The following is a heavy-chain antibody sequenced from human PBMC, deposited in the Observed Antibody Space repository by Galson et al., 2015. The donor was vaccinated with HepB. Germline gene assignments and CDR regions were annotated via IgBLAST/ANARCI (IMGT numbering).Heavy chain of an antibody. Sequence: SLRLSCAASGFTFSNAWMSWVRQAPGKGLEWVGRIKSKTDGGTADYAAPVKGRFTISRDDSKNTLYLQMNSLKTEDTAVYYCTTRAWGSYYIEGRYGMDVWGQGTTVTVSS. D-gene: IGHD3-10*01. V-gene: IGHV3-15*01. CDR3: TTRAWGSYYIEGRYGMDV. J-gene: IGHJ6*02. CDR2: IKSKTDGGTA. CDR1: GFTFSNAW.